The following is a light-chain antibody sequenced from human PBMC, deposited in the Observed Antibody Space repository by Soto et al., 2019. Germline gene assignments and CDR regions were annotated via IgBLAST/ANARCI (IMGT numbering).Light chain of an antibody. CDR3: QQYHNLWT. J-gene: IGKJ1*01. CDR1: QDVSSN. V-gene: IGKV3-15*01. Sequence: MLMTQSPATLSVSPGERATLSCRTSQDVSSNLAWYQQRPGQPPRLLIYRASTRATDIPARFSGSGSGTEFTLTISSLQSEDFAVYYCQQYHNLWTFGQGTKVDIK. CDR2: RAS.